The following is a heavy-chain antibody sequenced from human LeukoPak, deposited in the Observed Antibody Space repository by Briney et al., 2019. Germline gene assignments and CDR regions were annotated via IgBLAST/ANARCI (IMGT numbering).Heavy chain of an antibody. V-gene: IGHV5-51*01. D-gene: IGHD2-8*01. CDR2: IYPGDSDT. J-gene: IGHJ6*02. CDR1: EYSFTSYW. Sequence: GESLKISCKGSEYSFTSYWIGWVRQMPGKGLEWMGIIYPGDSDTRYSPSFQGQVTISADKSISTAYLQWSSLKASDTAMYYCARRQASCTNGVCYTLYGMDVWGQGTTVTVSS. CDR3: ARRQASCTNGVCYTLYGMDV.